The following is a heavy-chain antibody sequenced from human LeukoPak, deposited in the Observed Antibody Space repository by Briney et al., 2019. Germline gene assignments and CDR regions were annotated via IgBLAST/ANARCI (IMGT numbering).Heavy chain of an antibody. CDR3: ARVPPGTMIVHFFDY. V-gene: IGHV3-48*01. CDR2: ISSSSSTI. J-gene: IGHJ4*02. CDR1: GFTFSSYS. D-gene: IGHD3-22*01. Sequence: GGSLRLSCAASGFTFSSYSMNWVRQAPGKGLEWVSYISSSSSTIYYADSVKGRFTISRDNAKNSLYLQMNSLTAESTSVYYCARVPPGTMIVHFFDYWGQGTLVTVSS.